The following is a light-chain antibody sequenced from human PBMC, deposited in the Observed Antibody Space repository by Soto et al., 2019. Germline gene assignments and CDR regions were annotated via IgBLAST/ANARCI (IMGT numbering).Light chain of an antibody. CDR2: GVS. J-gene: IGLJ1*01. Sequence: SALTQPASVSGSPGQSITISCTGTSRDVGNYNYVSWYQQHPGKAPKLMIYGVSNRPSGVSNRFSGSKSGNTASLTISGLQAEDEADYYCSSYTTSSTLVFGTGTKVTVL. CDR3: SSYTTSSTLV. V-gene: IGLV2-14*01. CDR1: SRDVGNYNY.